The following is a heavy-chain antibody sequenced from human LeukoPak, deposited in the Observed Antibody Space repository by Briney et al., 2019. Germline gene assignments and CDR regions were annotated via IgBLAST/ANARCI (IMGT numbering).Heavy chain of an antibody. J-gene: IGHJ6*03. D-gene: IGHD3-3*01. V-gene: IGHV1-8*03. CDR2: MNPNSGNT. Sequence: ASVKVSCKASGYTFTSYDINWVRQATGQGLEWMGWMNPNSGNTGYAQKFQGRVTITRNTSITTVYMELSSLRSEDTAVYYCARGKKYGGVTLNLQYYYYYMDVWGKGTTVTISS. CDR1: GYTFTSYD. CDR3: ARGKKYGGVTLNLQYYYYYMDV.